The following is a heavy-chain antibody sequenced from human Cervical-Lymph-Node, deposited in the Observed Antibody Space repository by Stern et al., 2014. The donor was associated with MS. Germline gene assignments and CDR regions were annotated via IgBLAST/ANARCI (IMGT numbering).Heavy chain of an antibody. Sequence: QVTLKESGPVLVKPTETLTLTCTVSGFSLSHVRMGVSWIRQPPGKALEWLTHIFSEDEKSYTTSLKGRLTISKDISKSQVILTMTHMDPADTATYYCARXMQHLAGDAFDIWGQGTMVSVSS. CDR3: ARXMQHLAGDAFDI. J-gene: IGHJ3*02. CDR1: GFSLSHVRMG. V-gene: IGHV2-26*01. CDR2: IFSEDEK. D-gene: IGHD6-13*01.